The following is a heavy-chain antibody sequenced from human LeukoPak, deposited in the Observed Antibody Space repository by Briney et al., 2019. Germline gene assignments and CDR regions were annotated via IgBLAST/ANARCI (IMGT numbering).Heavy chain of an antibody. D-gene: IGHD2-2*01. CDR3: ARDCSSTSCLYYYYYYGMDV. J-gene: IGHJ6*02. CDR1: GGTFSSYA. CDR2: IIPILGIA. Sequence: SVKVSCKASGGTFSSYAISWVRPAPGQGLEWMGRIIPILGIANYAQKFQGRVTITADKSTSTAYMELSSLRSEDTAVYYCARDCSSTSCLYYYYYYGMDVWGQGTTVTVSS. V-gene: IGHV1-69*04.